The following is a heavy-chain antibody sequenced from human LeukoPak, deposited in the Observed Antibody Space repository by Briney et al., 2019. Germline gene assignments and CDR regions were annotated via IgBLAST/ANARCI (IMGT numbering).Heavy chain of an antibody. J-gene: IGHJ4*02. V-gene: IGHV4-59*01. D-gene: IGHD5-12*01. Sequence: SETLSLTCTVSGDSISNYYWSWIRQPPGKGLEWIGYIYYSGSTNYNPSLKSRLTISVDTSKNQFSLKLSSVIAADTAVYYCARVDIVARVFDYWGQGTLVTVSS. CDR3: ARVDIVARVFDY. CDR2: IYYSGST. CDR1: GDSISNYY.